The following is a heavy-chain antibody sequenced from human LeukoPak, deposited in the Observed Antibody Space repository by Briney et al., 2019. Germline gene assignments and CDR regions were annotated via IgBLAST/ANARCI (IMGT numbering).Heavy chain of an antibody. CDR2: ISSSGRLM. Sequence: GGSLRLSCAASGFTFSEYYINWIRQAPGKGLEWVSHISSSGRLMQYADSVRGRFTITRDNAQNFMSLQMNNLKPEDTAVYYCARDTNNGLDVWGRGTTVTVS. J-gene: IGHJ6*02. V-gene: IGHV3-11*01. D-gene: IGHD1-20*01. CDR1: GFTFSEYY. CDR3: ARDTNNGLDV.